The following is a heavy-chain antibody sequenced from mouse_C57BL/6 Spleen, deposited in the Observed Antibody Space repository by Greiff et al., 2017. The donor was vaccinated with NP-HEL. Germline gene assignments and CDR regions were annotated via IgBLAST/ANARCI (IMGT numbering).Heavy chain of an antibody. CDR1: GFTFSDYG. J-gene: IGHJ2*01. CDR2: ISSGSSTI. D-gene: IGHD1-1*01. CDR3: ARPDYGSSSTFDY. Sequence: EVKLMESGGGLVKPGGSLKLSCAASGFTFSDYGMHWVRQAPEKGLEWVAYISSGSSTIYYADTVKGRFTISRDNAKNTLFLQMTSLRSEDTAMYYCARPDYGSSSTFDYWGQGTTLTVSS. V-gene: IGHV5-17*01.